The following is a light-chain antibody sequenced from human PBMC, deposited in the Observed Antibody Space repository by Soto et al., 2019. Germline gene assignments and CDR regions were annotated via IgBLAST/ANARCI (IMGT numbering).Light chain of an antibody. Sequence: QSVPTQPASVSGSPGQSITISCTGTSSDVGSYNLVSWYQQHPGKAPKLMIYEGSKRPSGVSNRFSGSKSGNTASLTISGLQAEDEADYYCCSYAGSSVFGTGTKVTVL. CDR2: EGS. J-gene: IGLJ1*01. CDR3: CSYAGSSV. CDR1: SSDVGSYNL. V-gene: IGLV2-23*01.